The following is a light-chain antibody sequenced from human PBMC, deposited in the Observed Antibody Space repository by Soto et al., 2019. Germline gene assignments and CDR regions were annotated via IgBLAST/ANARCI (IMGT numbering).Light chain of an antibody. Sequence: IQLTQSPSSLSASVGDRVTMTCRASQGVSSSLAWYQQEPGKAPKLLIYAASTLQRGIPSRFSGSGSGTDFTLTISSLQPEDSATYYCQHLNSYPFTFGQGTRLEIK. CDR1: QGVSSS. J-gene: IGKJ5*01. CDR3: QHLNSYPFT. CDR2: AAS. V-gene: IGKV1-9*01.